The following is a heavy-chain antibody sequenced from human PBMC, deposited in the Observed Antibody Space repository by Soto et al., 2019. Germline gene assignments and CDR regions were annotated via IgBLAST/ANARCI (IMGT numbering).Heavy chain of an antibody. CDR3: AKVATGDNSNWFFKPSKT. CDR2: VSGTGGST. J-gene: IGHJ5*02. Sequence: PGGSLRLSCEASGFNFSNYAMNWVRQAPGKGLEWVSAVSGTGGSTYYADSVKGRFTISRDNSKNTVYLQMNSLRAEDTAIYFCAKVATGDNSNWFFKPSKTWGPGILVTVSS. CDR1: GFNFSNYA. V-gene: IGHV3-23*01. D-gene: IGHD6-13*01.